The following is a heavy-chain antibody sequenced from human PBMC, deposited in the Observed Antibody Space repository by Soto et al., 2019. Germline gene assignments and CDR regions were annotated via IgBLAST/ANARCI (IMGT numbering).Heavy chain of an antibody. V-gene: IGHV3-30*18. Sequence: RLSCAASGFAFSSYGMHWVRQAPGKGLEWVAVISDDGRKTYYVDSVKGRFTISRDNPKNTLFLQMNSLRPEDTAVYYCVKDQRYCSGGSCYTFDYWGQGTPVTVSS. CDR2: ISDDGRKT. CDR3: VKDQRYCSGGSCYTFDY. D-gene: IGHD2-15*01. CDR1: GFAFSSYG. J-gene: IGHJ4*02.